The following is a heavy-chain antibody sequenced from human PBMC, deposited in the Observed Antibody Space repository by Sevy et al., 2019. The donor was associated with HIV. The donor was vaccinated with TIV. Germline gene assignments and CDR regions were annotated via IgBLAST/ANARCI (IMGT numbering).Heavy chain of an antibody. CDR3: AREGCTKPHDY. CDR1: GFTFSKYS. J-gene: IGHJ4*02. D-gene: IGHD2-8*01. CDR2: LSFGCGEI. Sequence: GGSLRLSCAASGFTFSKYSMSWVRQPPGKGLEWVSTLSFGCGEINYADSVKGRFTIPRDNSKSSVYLQMKNLRPEDTAVYYCAREGCTKPHDYWGQGTLVTVSS. V-gene: IGHV3-23*01.